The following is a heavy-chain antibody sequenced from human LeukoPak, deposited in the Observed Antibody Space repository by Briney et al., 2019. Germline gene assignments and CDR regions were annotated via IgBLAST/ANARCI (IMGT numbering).Heavy chain of an antibody. V-gene: IGHV3-30-3*01. J-gene: IGHJ4*02. CDR1: GFTFSSYA. D-gene: IGHD2-2*01. CDR2: ISYDGSNK. Sequence: GRSLRLSCAASGFTFSSYAMHWVRQAPGKGLEWVAVISYDGSNKYYADSVKGRFTISRDNSKNTLYLQMNSLRAEDTAVYYCARTDIVVVPAAPYYFDYWGQGTLVTVSS. CDR3: ARTDIVVVPAAPYYFDY.